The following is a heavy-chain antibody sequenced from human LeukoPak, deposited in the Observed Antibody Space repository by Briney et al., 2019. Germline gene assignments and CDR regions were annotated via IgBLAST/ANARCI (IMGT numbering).Heavy chain of an antibody. V-gene: IGHV1-2*02. CDR3: ARPYYYDSSGYYPFDY. CDR1: GYTFTGYY. Sequence: ASVKVSCKASGYTFTGYYMHWVRQAPGQGLGWMGWINPNSGGTNYAQKFQGRVTMTRDTSISTAYMELSRLRSDDTAVYYCARPYYYDSSGYYPFDYWGQGTLVTVSS. D-gene: IGHD3-22*01. J-gene: IGHJ4*02. CDR2: INPNSGGT.